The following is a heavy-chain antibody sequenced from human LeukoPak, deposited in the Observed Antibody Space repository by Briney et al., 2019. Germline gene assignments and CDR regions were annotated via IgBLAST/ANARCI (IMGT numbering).Heavy chain of an antibody. Sequence: ASVKVSCKASGGTFSSFAISWVRQAPGQGLEWMGRIIPILAIANYAPKFQGRVTITADKSTSTAYMELSSLRSEDTAVYYCARDVDPPMASDYWGQGTLVTVSS. CDR2: IIPILAIA. CDR1: GGTFSSFA. D-gene: IGHD5-18*01. V-gene: IGHV1-69*04. J-gene: IGHJ4*02. CDR3: ARDVDPPMASDY.